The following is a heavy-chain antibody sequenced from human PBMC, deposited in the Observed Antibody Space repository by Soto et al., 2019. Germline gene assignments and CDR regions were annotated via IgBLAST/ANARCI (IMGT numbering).Heavy chain of an antibody. CDR1: GGTFSSYA. CDR3: ARIGGWAPGVTPQIDY. CDR2: IIPIFGTA. D-gene: IGHD3-16*01. J-gene: IGHJ4*02. Sequence: ASVKLSCKASGGTFSSYAISWVRQAPGQGLEWMGGIIPIFGTANYAQKFQGRVTITADESTSTAYMELSSLRSEDTAVYYCARIGGWAPGVTPQIDYWGQGTLVTVSS. V-gene: IGHV1-69*13.